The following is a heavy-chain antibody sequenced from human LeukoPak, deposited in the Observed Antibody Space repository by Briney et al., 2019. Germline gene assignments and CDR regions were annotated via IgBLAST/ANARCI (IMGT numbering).Heavy chain of an antibody. D-gene: IGHD3-9*01. V-gene: IGHV3-33*06. CDR3: AKDSLNYDILTGYERLLDY. CDR1: GFTFSSYG. CDR2: IWYDGSNK. J-gene: IGHJ4*02. Sequence: GGSLRLSCAASGFTFSSYGMLWVRQAPGKGLEWVAVIWYDGSNKYYADSVKGQFTISRDNSKNTLYLQMNSLRAEDTAVYYCAKDSLNYDILTGYERLLDYWGQGTLVTVSS.